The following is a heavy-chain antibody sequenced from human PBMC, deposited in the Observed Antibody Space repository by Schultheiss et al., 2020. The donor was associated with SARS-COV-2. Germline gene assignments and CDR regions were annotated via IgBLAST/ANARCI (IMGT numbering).Heavy chain of an antibody. CDR2: ISAYNGNT. J-gene: IGHJ5*02. Sequence: ASVKVSCKASGYTFTGYYMHWVRQAPGQGLEWMGWISAYNGNTNYAQKFRGRVTITSDRSVSTAYMELSSLRSEDMVLYSCVRGGGDFNWFDPWGQGTLVTVSS. D-gene: IGHD4-17*01. V-gene: IGHV1-2*01. CDR3: VRGGGDFNWFDP. CDR1: GYTFTGYY.